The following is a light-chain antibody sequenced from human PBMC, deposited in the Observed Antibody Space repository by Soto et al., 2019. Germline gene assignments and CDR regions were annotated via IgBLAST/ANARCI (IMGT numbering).Light chain of an antibody. CDR3: QHYNSYSEA. CDR1: QTIISW. CDR2: KAS. Sequence: DIQMTQSPSTLSGSVGDRVTIACRASQTIISWLAWYHQKPGKAPKLLIYKASTLKSGVPSRFSGSGSGTEFTLTINSLQPDDFATYYCQHYNSYSEAFGQGTKV. J-gene: IGKJ1*01. V-gene: IGKV1-5*03.